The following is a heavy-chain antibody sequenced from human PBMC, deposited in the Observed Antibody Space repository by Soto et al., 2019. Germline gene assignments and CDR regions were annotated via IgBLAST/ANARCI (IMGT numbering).Heavy chain of an antibody. Sequence: PSETLSLTCTVSGDSISSADYYWSWIRQTPGKGLEWIGHIFYSGTTYYNPSLKSRLTISVDTSKNHFSLRLTSVTAADTAVYYCARDLGAEPELYYYGMDVWGQGTTVTVSS. CDR3: ARDLGAEPELYYYGMDV. CDR2: IFYSGTT. V-gene: IGHV4-30-4*01. J-gene: IGHJ6*02. CDR1: GDSISSADYY. D-gene: IGHD3-10*01.